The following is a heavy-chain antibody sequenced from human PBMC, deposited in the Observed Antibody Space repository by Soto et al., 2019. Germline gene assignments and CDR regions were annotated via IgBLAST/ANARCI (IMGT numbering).Heavy chain of an antibody. CDR2: IRSKAYGGTT. CDR1: GFTFGDYA. V-gene: IGHV3-49*03. Sequence: PGGSLRLSCTASGFTFGDYAMSWFRQAPGKGLEWVGFIRSKAYGGTTEYAASVKGRFTISRDDSKSIAYLQMNSLKTEDTAVYYCTREMGKKTKLLWFGESFDYWGQGTLVTVSS. CDR3: TREMGKKTKLLWFGESFDY. D-gene: IGHD3-10*01. J-gene: IGHJ4*02.